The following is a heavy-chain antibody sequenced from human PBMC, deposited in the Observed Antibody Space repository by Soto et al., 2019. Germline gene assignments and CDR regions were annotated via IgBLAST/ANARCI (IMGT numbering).Heavy chain of an antibody. D-gene: IGHD2-2*01. J-gene: IGHJ4*02. CDR1: GGTFSSYA. CDR2: IIPIFGTA. Sequence: QVQLVQSGAEVKKPGSSVKVSCKASGGTFSSYAISWVRQAPGQGLEWMGGIIPIFGTANYAQKFQGRVTITADESTSTADMELSSLRSEDTAVYYCERGDIVLVPAAIAFDYWGQGTLVTVSS. V-gene: IGHV1-69*12. CDR3: ERGDIVLVPAAIAFDY.